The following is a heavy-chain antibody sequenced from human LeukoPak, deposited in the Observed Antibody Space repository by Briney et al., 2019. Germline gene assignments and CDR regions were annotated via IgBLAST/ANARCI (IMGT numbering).Heavy chain of an antibody. J-gene: IGHJ4*02. CDR1: GFTFTSSA. CDR3: AAEPTSNPLQFDY. CDR2: IVVGSGNT. Sequence: SVKVSCKASGFTFTSSAVQWVRQARGQRLEWIGWIVVGSGNTNYAQKFQERVTITRDMSTSTAYMELSSLRSEDTAVYYCAAEPTSNPLQFDYWGQGTLVTVSS. V-gene: IGHV1-58*01.